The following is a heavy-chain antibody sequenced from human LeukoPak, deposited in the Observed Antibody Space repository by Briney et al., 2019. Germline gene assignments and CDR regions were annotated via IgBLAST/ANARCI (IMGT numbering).Heavy chain of an antibody. CDR1: GFTFSSYE. J-gene: IGHJ3*02. D-gene: IGHD4/OR15-4a*01. V-gene: IGHV3-21*01. CDR2: ISSSSAYI. Sequence: GGSLRLSCAASGFTFSSYEMSWVRQAPGKGLEWVSSISSSSAYINYADSVKGRFTISRDNAKNSMALQMNSLRAEDTAVYYCARVRFAGPQAFDIWGRGTMVTVAS. CDR3: ARVRFAGPQAFDI.